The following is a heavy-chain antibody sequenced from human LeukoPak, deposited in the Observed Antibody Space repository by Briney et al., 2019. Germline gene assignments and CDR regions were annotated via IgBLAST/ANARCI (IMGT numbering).Heavy chain of an antibody. J-gene: IGHJ4*02. CDR3: ARAPTGYCSSTSCYSAYFDY. V-gene: IGHV4-30-2*01. Sequence: SQTLSLTCTVSGGSISSGGYYWSWIRQPPGKGLEWIGYIYHSGSTYYNPSLKSRVTISVDTSKNQFSLKLSSVTAADTAVYYCARAPTGYCSSTSCYSAYFDYWGQGTLVTVSS. D-gene: IGHD2-2*01. CDR2: IYHSGST. CDR1: GGSISSGGYY.